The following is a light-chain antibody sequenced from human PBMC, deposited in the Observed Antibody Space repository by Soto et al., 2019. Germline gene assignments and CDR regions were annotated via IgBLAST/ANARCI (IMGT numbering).Light chain of an antibody. V-gene: IGLV2-14*01. CDR1: SIDIGPYDY. Sequence: QSALTQPASVSGSPGQSITISCTGTSIDIGPYDYVSWYQQHPGKAPKLMIYEVTNRPSGVSHRFSGSKSGSTASLTISGLQAEDEADYYCSSYTRNTALVFGPGTKRTVL. J-gene: IGLJ1*01. CDR3: SSYTRNTALV. CDR2: EVT.